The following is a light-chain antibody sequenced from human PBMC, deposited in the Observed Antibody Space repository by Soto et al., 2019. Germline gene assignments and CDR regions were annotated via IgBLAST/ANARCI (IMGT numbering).Light chain of an antibody. Sequence: QSALTQPASVSGSPGQTITISCTGTSSDVGGYNYLSWYQQHPGKAPKVMIYEVSNRPPGVSNRFSGSKSGNTASLTISGLPAEDEAAYFCSSYTTSGTPVFGGGIKLTVL. CDR1: SSDVGGYNY. J-gene: IGLJ3*02. V-gene: IGLV2-14*01. CDR3: SSYTTSGTPV. CDR2: EVS.